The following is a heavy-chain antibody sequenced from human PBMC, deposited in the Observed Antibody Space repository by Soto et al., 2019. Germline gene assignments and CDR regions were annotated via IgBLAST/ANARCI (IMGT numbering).Heavy chain of an antibody. D-gene: IGHD1-1*01. CDR3: ARGDTYYVNWYFYY. V-gene: IGHV1-18*01. J-gene: IGHJ4*02. CDR1: GFTFTNYY. Sequence: QVPLVQSGAEVKKPGASVKVSCKTSGFTFTNYYINWVRQAPGQGLEVMGWISAYSVNTNYAQNLQGRVTMTTDTSASTAYLELRSLRSDDTAVYFCARGDTYYVNWYFYYGGQGTLVTVSS. CDR2: ISAYSVNT.